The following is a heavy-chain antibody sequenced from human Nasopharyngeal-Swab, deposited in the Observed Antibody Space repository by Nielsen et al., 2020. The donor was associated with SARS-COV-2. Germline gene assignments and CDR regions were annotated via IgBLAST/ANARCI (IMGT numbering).Heavy chain of an antibody. CDR1: GFTFNSYV. V-gene: IGHV3-23*01. D-gene: IGHD7-27*01. J-gene: IGHJ4*02. Sequence: GESLKISCAASGFTFNSYVMIWVRQAPGEGLEWVSYITVSGDATNYAESVKGRFTIARVNSKNLLYLQMNSLRVEDTATYYCAPDPNWGLGYWGRGTLVTVSS. CDR2: ITVSGDAT. CDR3: APDPNWGLGY.